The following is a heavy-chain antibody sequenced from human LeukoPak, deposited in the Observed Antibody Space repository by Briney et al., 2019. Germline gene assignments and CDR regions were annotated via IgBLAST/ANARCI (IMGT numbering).Heavy chain of an antibody. J-gene: IGHJ4*02. Sequence: GGSLRLSCAASGLTFSSHWMHWVRQAPGKGLVWVANIKQDGGEKYYLDSVKGRFTVSRDNAKNSLYLQMNSLRAEDTAVYYCARVGARQILEYWGQGTLVTVSS. CDR1: GLTFSSHW. V-gene: IGHV3-7*01. D-gene: IGHD4-17*01. CDR3: ARVGARQILEY. CDR2: IKQDGGEK.